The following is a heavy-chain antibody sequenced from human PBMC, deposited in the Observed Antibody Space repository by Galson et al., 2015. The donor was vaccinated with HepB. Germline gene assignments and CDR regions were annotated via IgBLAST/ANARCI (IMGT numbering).Heavy chain of an antibody. Sequence: SVKVSCKASGYTFTSYAMHWVRQAPGQRLEWMGWINAGNGNTKYSQKFQGRVTTTRDTSASTAYMELSSLRSEDTAVYYCARVGRFGTMVRGVITYYGMDVWGQGTTVTVSS. D-gene: IGHD3-10*01. CDR1: GYTFTSYA. J-gene: IGHJ6*02. CDR3: ARVGRFGTMVRGVITYYGMDV. CDR2: INAGNGNT. V-gene: IGHV1-3*01.